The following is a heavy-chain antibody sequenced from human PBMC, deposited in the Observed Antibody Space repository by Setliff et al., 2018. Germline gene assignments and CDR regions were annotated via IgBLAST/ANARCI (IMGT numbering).Heavy chain of an antibody. CDR2: IYYSGST. V-gene: IGHV4-59*01. D-gene: IGHD3-10*01. CDR1: SGSISTYY. CDR3: ARDRSTVIRGVTSFFYYYMDV. J-gene: IGHJ6*03. Sequence: SETLSLTCTVSSGSISTYYWSWIRQPPGKGLEWIGYIYYSGSTNYNPSLESRAAISVDSSKNQFSLKLRSVTAADTAVYYCARDRSTVIRGVTSFFYYYMDVWGGGTTVTVSS.